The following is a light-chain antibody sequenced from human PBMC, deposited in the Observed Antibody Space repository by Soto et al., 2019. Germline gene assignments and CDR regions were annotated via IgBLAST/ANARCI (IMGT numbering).Light chain of an antibody. V-gene: IGLV2-14*03. J-gene: IGLJ1*01. CDR2: NVN. Sequence: QSALTQPASVSGSPGQSITISCTGTSSDIGGYNFVSWYQQHPGKAPKLMIYNVNNRPSGFSSRFAGSKSGNTASLTISGLQAEDEADYYCSSYAGSNTVVFGTGTKVTVL. CDR1: SSDIGGYNF. CDR3: SSYAGSNTVV.